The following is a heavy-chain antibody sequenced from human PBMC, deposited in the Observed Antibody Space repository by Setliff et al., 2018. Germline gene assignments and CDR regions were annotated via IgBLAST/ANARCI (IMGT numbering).Heavy chain of an antibody. CDR2: IYHGGDT. CDR3: ARTGTYRYFDY. D-gene: IGHD1-1*01. CDR1: GGSINSGVYY. Sequence: SETLSLTCTVSGGSINSGVYYWGWIRQPPGKGLEWIGRIYHGGDTYYNASLKSRLTTSVDTSKNQFSLKLNSVTAADTAVYYCARTGTYRYFDYWGRGTLVTVSS. V-gene: IGHV4-39*01. J-gene: IGHJ4*02.